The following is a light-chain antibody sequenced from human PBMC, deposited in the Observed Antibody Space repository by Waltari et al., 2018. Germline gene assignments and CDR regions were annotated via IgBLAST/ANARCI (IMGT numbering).Light chain of an antibody. V-gene: IGLV1-51*02. J-gene: IGLJ2*01. Sequence: QSVLTQPPSVSAAPGQQVTISCSGSPSNIGNNYVSWYQQFPGAAPKVLIYGNDKRATGIPDRFSGSKSGTSATLDITGLQTGDEADYYCGTWDNTLSAVFGGGTKVTVL. CDR2: GND. CDR3: GTWDNTLSAV. CDR1: PSNIGNNY.